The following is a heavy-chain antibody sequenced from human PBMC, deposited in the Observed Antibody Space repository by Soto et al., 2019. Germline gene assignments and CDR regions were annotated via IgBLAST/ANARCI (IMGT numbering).Heavy chain of an antibody. Sequence: GGSLRLSCAASGFSFSDYAMSWVRQAPGKGLEWVSVISESGGSTHYADSVRGRFTVSRDNSKNSLSLRMNSLRDEDTAVYFCAKRSPYSSGWYSPIFDYWGQGTLVTVSS. CDR2: ISESGGST. CDR1: GFSFSDYA. V-gene: IGHV3-23*01. J-gene: IGHJ4*02. CDR3: AKRSPYSSGWYSPIFDY. D-gene: IGHD6-13*01.